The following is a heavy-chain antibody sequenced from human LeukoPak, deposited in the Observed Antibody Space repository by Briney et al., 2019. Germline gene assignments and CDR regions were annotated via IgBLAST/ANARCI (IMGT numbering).Heavy chain of an antibody. Sequence: SETLSLTCTVSGGSISSSSYYWGWIRQPPGKGLEGIGSIYYSGSTYYNPSLKSRVTISVDTSKNQFSLKLSSVTAADTAVYYCARHGIAVAGSFDYWGQGTLVTVSS. D-gene: IGHD6-19*01. CDR2: IYYSGST. V-gene: IGHV4-39*01. CDR3: ARHGIAVAGSFDY. CDR1: GGSISSSSYY. J-gene: IGHJ4*02.